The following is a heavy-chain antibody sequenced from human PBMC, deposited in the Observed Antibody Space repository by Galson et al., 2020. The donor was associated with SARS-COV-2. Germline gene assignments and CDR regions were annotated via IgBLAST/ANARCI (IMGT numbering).Heavy chain of an antibody. CDR1: GYSFTSYW. V-gene: IGHV5-51*01. CDR3: ARGGGDDIVVVPAAMRIVATTYPFVY. J-gene: IGHJ4*02. D-gene: IGHD2-2*01. CDR2: IYPGDSDT. Sequence: GESLKISCKGSGYSFTSYWIGWVRQMPGKGLEWMGIIYPGDSDTRYSPSFQGQVTISADKSISTAYLQWSSLKASDTAMYYCARGGGDDIVVVPAAMRIVATTYPFVYWGQGTVVTVSS.